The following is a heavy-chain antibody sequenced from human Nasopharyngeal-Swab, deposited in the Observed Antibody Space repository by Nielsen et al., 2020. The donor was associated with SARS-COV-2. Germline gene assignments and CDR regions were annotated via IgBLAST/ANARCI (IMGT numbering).Heavy chain of an antibody. V-gene: IGHV3-21*01. J-gene: IGHJ4*02. CDR1: GFTFSSYS. Sequence: GGSLRLSCAASGFTFSSYSMNWVRQAPGKGLEWVSSISSSSSYIYYADSVKGRFTISRDNAKNSLYLQMNSLRAEDTAVYYCARSEDYYDSSGYYYVEGYFDYWSQGTLVTVSS. D-gene: IGHD3-22*01. CDR2: ISSSSSYI. CDR3: ARSEDYYDSSGYYYVEGYFDY.